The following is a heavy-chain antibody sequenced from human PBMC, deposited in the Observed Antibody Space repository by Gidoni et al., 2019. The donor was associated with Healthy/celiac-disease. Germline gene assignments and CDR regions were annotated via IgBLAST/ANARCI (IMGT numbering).Heavy chain of an antibody. CDR2: IIPILGIA. D-gene: IGHD5-12*01. J-gene: IGHJ2*01. Sequence: QVQLVQSGAEVKKPGSSVKVSCKASGGTFSSYAISWVRQAPGQGLEWMGRIIPILGIANYAQKFQGRVTITADKSTSTAYMELSSLRAEDTAVYYCARVVANDWYFDLWGRGTLVTVSS. V-gene: IGHV1-69*04. CDR1: GGTFSSYA. CDR3: ARVVANDWYFDL.